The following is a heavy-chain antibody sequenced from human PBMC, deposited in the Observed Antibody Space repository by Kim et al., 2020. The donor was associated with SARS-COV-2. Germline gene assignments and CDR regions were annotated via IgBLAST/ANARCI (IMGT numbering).Heavy chain of an antibody. CDR1: GFTFSRYA. CDR3: ASGGIDGSPYAEYFHH. V-gene: IGHV3-30-3*01. D-gene: IGHD1-26*01. CDR2: ISYDENTK. J-gene: IGHJ1*01. Sequence: GGSLRLSCAASGFTFSRYAIHWVRQAPGKGLEWVAVISYDENTKYYADSVKGRFTISRDNFKNTLSLQMNSLRTEDTAVYYCASGGIDGSPYAEYFHHWGQGSLVPVSS.